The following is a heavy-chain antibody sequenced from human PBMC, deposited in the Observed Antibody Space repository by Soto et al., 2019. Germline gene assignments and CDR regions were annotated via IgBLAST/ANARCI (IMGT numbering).Heavy chain of an antibody. J-gene: IGHJ4*02. CDR2: ISGGGSST. D-gene: IGHD1-26*01. Sequence: EVQLLESGGGLVQPGGSLRLSCAASGFTFHSYAMSWVRQAPGKGLEWVSAISGGGSSTYYADSVKGRFTISRDKSKSTLYLQMNSLRAEDTAVFYCAKDQWAGGNDYWGQGILVTVSS. CDR3: AKDQWAGGNDY. V-gene: IGHV3-23*01. CDR1: GFTFHSYA.